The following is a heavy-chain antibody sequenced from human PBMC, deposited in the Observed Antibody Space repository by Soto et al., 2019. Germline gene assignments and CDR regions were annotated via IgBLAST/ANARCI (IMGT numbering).Heavy chain of an antibody. CDR1: GGTIVSGY. CDR2: IYYGGSI. Sequence: PSVILCDPWSVAGGTIVSGYWRCILQHPGKGLEWIGYIYYGGSINYNPSLKSRVIMSVDTAKNQFSLRLSSVSAADTAVYYCTGAYYDVSGYSLDPWGQGTSVTVSS. D-gene: IGHD3-22*01. CDR3: TGAYYDVSGYSLDP. V-gene: IGHV4-59*01. J-gene: IGHJ5*02.